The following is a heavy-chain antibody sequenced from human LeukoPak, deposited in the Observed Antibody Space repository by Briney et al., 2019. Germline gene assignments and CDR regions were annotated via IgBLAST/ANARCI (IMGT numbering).Heavy chain of an antibody. Sequence: SETLSLTCTVSGGSISSYYWSWIRQPPGKGLEWIGYIHYSGSTHYNPSLKSRVTISVDTSKNQFSLKLSSVTAADTAVYYCARNRGYSYGYYYYYYMDVWGKGTTITVSS. CDR2: IHYSGST. CDR3: ARNRGYSYGYYYYYYMDV. J-gene: IGHJ6*03. D-gene: IGHD5-18*01. CDR1: GGSISSYY. V-gene: IGHV4-59*01.